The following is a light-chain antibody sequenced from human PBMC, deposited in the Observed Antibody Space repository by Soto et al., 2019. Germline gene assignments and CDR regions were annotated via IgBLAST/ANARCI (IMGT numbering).Light chain of an antibody. V-gene: IGKV4-1*01. J-gene: IGKJ3*01. CDR3: QKYYTPHFA. CDR2: WAS. Sequence: DIVMTQSPDSLAVSLGERATMNCKSSQSVLYSSNNKNYLAWYQQKPGQPPKLLIYWASTRESGVPDRFSGSGSGTDLCLSFSRLRAEDVEVYYCQKYYTPHFAFGPENKVDIK. CDR1: QSVLYSSNNKNY.